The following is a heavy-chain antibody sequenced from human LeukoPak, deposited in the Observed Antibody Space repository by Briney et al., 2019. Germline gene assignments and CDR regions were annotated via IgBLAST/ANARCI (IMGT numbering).Heavy chain of an antibody. CDR3: ARGVRRQSYRFDY. V-gene: IGHV4-30-4*08. Sequence: SQTLSLTCTVSGGSISSGDYYWSWIRQPPGKGLEWIRYIYYSGSTYYNPSLKSRVTISVDTSKNQFSLKLSSVTAADTAVYYCARGVRRQSYRFDYWGQGTLVTVSS. D-gene: IGHD1-26*01. CDR2: IYYSGST. CDR1: GGSISSGDYY. J-gene: IGHJ4*02.